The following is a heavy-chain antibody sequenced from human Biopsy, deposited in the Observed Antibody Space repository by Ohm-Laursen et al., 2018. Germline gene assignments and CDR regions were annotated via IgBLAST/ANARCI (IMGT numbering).Heavy chain of an antibody. J-gene: IGHJ6*02. Sequence: TQTLPLTSSFSGFSLSARGMRVSWIRQAPGKALEWLARVDWDDYKDYSASLQTKLSISKDTSNDQVVLTVNNVDPADTATYYCARTPILIVSAGLVYRHRRHLQGMDVWGQGIAVTVS. CDR3: ARTPILIVSAGLVYRHRRHLQGMDV. V-gene: IGHV2-70*04. CDR2: VDWDDYK. D-gene: IGHD6-13*01. CDR1: GFSLSARGMR.